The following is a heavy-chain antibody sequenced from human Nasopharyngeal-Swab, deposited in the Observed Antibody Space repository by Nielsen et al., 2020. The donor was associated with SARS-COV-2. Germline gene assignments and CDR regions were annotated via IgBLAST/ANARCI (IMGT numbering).Heavy chain of an antibody. V-gene: IGHV4-39*02. J-gene: IGHJ4*02. CDR2: IYYSGST. CDR1: GGSISSSNYY. Sequence: LRLSCTVSGGSISSSNYYWGWIRQPPGKGLEWIGSIYYSGSTYYNPSLKSRVTISVDTSKNQFSLKLSSVAAADTAVYYCARETYYYGSGSYRAFDYWGQGTLVTVSS. CDR3: ARETYYYGSGSYRAFDY. D-gene: IGHD3-10*01.